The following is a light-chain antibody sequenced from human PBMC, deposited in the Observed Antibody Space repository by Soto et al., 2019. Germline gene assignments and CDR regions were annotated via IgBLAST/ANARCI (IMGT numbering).Light chain of an antibody. J-gene: IGLJ2*01. CDR1: SSNIGSKA. V-gene: IGLV1-44*01. CDR2: SSS. CDR3: AAWDDSLKGVV. Sequence: QPVLTQPPSASGTPGQRVTISCSGSSSNIGSKAVNWYQHLPGTAPKLLIYSSSQRPSGVPDRFSGSKSGTSASLAISGLQSEDGADYYCAAWDDSLKGVVFGGGTKLTVL.